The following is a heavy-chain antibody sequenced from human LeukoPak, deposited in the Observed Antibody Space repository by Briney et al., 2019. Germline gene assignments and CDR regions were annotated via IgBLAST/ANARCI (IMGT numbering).Heavy chain of an antibody. CDR1: GFNVSNTY. V-gene: IGHV3-53*01. D-gene: IGHD1-1*01. Sequence: GGCLRLSCVVTGFNVSNTYMSWVRQAPGKGLEWVSVIYSGGRTYYADSVKGRFTMSRDSSKNTLYFQMNSLTAEDTAVYFCARGTWNPALLDSWGQGTLVTVSS. J-gene: IGHJ4*02. CDR3: ARGTWNPALLDS. CDR2: IYSGGRT.